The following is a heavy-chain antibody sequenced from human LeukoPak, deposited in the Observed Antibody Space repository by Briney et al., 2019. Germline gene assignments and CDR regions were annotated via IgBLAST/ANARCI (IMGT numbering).Heavy chain of an antibody. J-gene: IGHJ6*02. CDR2: ISAYNGNT. Sequence: ASVKVSCKASGYTFTSYGISWVRQAPGQGLEWMGWISAYNGNTNYAQKLQGRVTMTTDTSTSTAYMELRSLRSDDTAVYYCARVGYCGSTSCYSGYYYYYGMDVWGQGTTVTVSS. CDR3: ARVGYCGSTSCYSGYYYYYGMDV. CDR1: GYTFTSYG. V-gene: IGHV1-18*01. D-gene: IGHD2-2*02.